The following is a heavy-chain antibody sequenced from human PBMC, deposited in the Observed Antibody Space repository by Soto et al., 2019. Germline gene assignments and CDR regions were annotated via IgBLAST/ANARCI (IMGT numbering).Heavy chain of an antibody. CDR3: ARDLGAGAVAGTDEDAFDI. CDR1: GGSISSSNW. J-gene: IGHJ3*02. CDR2: IYHSGST. V-gene: IGHV4-4*02. Sequence: SETLSLTCAVSGGSISSSNWWSWVRKPPGKGLEWIGEIYHSGSTNYNPSLKSRVTISVDKSKNQFSLKLSSVTAADTAVYYCARDLGAGAVAGTDEDAFDIWGQGTMVTVSS. D-gene: IGHD6-19*01.